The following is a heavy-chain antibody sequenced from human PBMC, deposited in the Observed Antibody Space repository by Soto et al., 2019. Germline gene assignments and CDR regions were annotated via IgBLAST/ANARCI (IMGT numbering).Heavy chain of an antibody. CDR3: ARDRKDIVVVVAATHYYYGMDV. V-gene: IGHV1-46*01. D-gene: IGHD2-15*01. J-gene: IGHJ6*02. CDR1: GYTFTSYY. Sequence: ASVKVSCKASGYTFTSYYMHWVRQAPGQGLEWMGIINPSGGSTSYAQKFQGRVTMTRDTSTSTVYMELSSLRSEDTAVYYCARDRKDIVVVVAATHYYYGMDVWGQGTTVTVSS. CDR2: INPSGGST.